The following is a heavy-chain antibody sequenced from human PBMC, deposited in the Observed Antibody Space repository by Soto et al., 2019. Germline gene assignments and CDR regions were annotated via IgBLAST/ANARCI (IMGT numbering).Heavy chain of an antibody. Sequence: PGGSLRLSCAASGFTFSSYGMHWVRQAPGKGLEWVAVISYDGSNKYYADSAKGRFTISRDNSKNTLYLQMNSLRAEDTAVYYCAKDRRYSSSSWYYGMDVWGQGTTVTVSS. J-gene: IGHJ6*02. D-gene: IGHD6-6*01. CDR1: GFTFSSYG. V-gene: IGHV3-30*18. CDR3: AKDRRYSSSSWYYGMDV. CDR2: ISYDGSNK.